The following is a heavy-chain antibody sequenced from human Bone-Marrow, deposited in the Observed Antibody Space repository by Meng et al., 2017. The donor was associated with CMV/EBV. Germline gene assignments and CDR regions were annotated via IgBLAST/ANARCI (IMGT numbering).Heavy chain of an antibody. Sequence: GGSLRLSCAASGFTFSSYGMHWVRQAPGKGLEWVAFIRYDGSNKYYADSVKGRFTISRDNSKNTLYLQMKSLRAEDTAVYYCAKDLNYGGKVANYGMDVWGQGTTVTVSS. D-gene: IGHD4-23*01. CDR3: AKDLNYGGKVANYGMDV. CDR1: GFTFSSYG. J-gene: IGHJ6*02. CDR2: IRYDGSNK. V-gene: IGHV3-30*02.